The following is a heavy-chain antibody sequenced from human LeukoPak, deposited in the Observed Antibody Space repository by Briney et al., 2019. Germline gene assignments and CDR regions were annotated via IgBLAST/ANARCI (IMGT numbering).Heavy chain of an antibody. CDR2: ISSSGSTI. Sequence: GGSLRLSCAASGFTFSSYEMNWVRQAPGKGLEWVSYISSSGSTIYYADSVRGRFTISRGNAKNSLYLQMNSLRAEDTAVYYCAMIVVVPARAFDIWGQGTMVTISS. D-gene: IGHD2-2*01. CDR3: AMIVVVPARAFDI. J-gene: IGHJ3*02. CDR1: GFTFSSYE. V-gene: IGHV3-48*03.